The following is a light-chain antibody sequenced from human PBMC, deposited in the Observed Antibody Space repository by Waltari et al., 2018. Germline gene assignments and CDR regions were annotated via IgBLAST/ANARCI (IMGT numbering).Light chain of an antibody. CDR1: SSDVGGYNY. CDR2: EVS. CDR3: SSYAGSRVV. V-gene: IGLV2-8*01. Sequence: QSALTQPPSASGSPGQSVTISCTGTSSDVGGYNYVPGYQQHPGKAPKLMIYEVSKRPSGVPDRFSGSKSGNTASLTVSGLQAEDEADYYCSSYAGSRVVFGGGTKLTVL. J-gene: IGLJ2*01.